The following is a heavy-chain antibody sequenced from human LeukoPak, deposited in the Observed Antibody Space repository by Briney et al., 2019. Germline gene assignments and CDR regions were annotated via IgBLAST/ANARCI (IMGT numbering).Heavy chain of an antibody. CDR2: IKQDGSEK. CDR1: GFTFSSYW. Sequence: GGSLRLSCAASGFTFSSYWMSWVRQAPGKGLEWVANIKQDGSEKYYVDSVKGRFTISRDNAKNSLYLQMNSLRAEDTAVYYCARDPGSYYGSGSRYYYYYYMDVWGKGTTVTVSS. V-gene: IGHV3-7*01. D-gene: IGHD3-10*01. J-gene: IGHJ6*03. CDR3: ARDPGSYYGSGSRYYYYYYMDV.